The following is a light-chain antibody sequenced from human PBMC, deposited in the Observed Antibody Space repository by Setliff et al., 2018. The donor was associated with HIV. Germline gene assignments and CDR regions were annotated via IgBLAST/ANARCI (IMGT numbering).Light chain of an antibody. CDR2: DVS. CDR3: KSYAANSTPYL. J-gene: IGLJ1*01. CDR1: SSDVGAYNY. Sequence: QSALAQPASVSGSPGQSITISCTGISSDVGAYNYVSWYQQYPGKAPKLIIYDVSDRPSGVSRRFSGSKSGNTASLTISGLHAEDEADYYCKSYAANSTPYLFGTGTKGTVL. V-gene: IGLV2-14*03.